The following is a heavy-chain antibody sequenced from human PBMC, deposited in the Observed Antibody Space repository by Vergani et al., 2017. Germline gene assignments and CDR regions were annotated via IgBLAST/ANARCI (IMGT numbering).Heavy chain of an antibody. J-gene: IGHJ5*02. Sequence: QLQLQESGPGLVKPSETLSLTCTVSGGSISSSSYYCGWIRQPPGKGLEWIGSIYYSGSTYYNPSLKSRVTISVDTSKNQFCLKLSSVTAADTAVYYCARSGVVPASNWFDPWGQGTLVTVSS. D-gene: IGHD2-2*01. CDR2: IYYSGST. V-gene: IGHV4-39*01. CDR1: GGSISSSSYY. CDR3: ARSGVVPASNWFDP.